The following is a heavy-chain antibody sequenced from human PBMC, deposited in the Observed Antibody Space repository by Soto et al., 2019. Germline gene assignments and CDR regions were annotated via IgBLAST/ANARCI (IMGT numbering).Heavy chain of an antibody. CDR1: GFTFSSYS. CDR3: ARDNGDYPSDAFDI. Sequence: EVQLVESGGGLVKPGGSLRLSCAASGFTFSSYSMNWVRQAPGKGLEWVSSISSSSSYIYYADSVKGRFTISRDNAKNSLYLQMNRLRAEDTAVYYCARDNGDYPSDAFDIWGQGTMVTVSS. CDR2: ISSSSSYI. D-gene: IGHD4-17*01. V-gene: IGHV3-21*01. J-gene: IGHJ3*02.